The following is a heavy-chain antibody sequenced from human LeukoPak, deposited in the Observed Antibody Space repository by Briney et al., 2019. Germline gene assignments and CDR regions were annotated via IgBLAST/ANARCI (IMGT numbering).Heavy chain of an antibody. J-gene: IGHJ4*02. CDR2: IYTSGST. Sequence: SQTLSLTCTVSGGSISSGSYCWSWIRQPAGKGLEWIGRIYTSGSTNYNPSLKSRVTISVDTSKNQFSLKLRSVTAADTAVYYCARGQEVVAENYFDYWGQGTLVTVSS. D-gene: IGHD5-12*01. CDR1: GGSISSGSYC. CDR3: ARGQEVVAENYFDY. V-gene: IGHV4-61*02.